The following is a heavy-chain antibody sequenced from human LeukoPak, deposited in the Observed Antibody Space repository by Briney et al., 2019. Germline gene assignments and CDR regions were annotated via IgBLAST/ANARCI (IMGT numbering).Heavy chain of an antibody. CDR3: ARDKIVGATHFDY. V-gene: IGHV3-7*01. D-gene: IGHD1-26*01. J-gene: IGHJ4*02. CDR2: MKQDGSET. CDR1: GFTFSSYW. Sequence: GGSLRLSCAASGFTFSSYWMSWVRQAPGKGLGWVANMKQDGSETYYVDSVKGRFTISRDNAKNSLYLQMNSLRAEDTAVYYCARDKIVGATHFDYWGQGALVTVSS.